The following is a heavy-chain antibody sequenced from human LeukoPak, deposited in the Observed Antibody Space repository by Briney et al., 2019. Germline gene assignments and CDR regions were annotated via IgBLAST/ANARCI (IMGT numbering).Heavy chain of an antibody. J-gene: IGHJ4*02. D-gene: IGHD1-26*01. CDR2: IYPGDSDT. V-gene: IGHV5-51*01. CDR3: ARRGLGGSGSYSRY. Sequence: GESLKISCKGSGYSFTTYWIGWVRQMPGKGLEWMGIIYPGDSDTTYSPAFQGQVTISVDKSVNTAYLQWSSLKPSDTAVYYCARRGLGGSGSYSRYWGQGTLVTVSP. CDR1: GYSFTTYW.